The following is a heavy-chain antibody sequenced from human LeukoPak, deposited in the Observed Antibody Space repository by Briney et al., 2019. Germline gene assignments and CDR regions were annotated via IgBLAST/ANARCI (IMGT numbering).Heavy chain of an antibody. D-gene: IGHD4-23*01. Sequence: HPGGSLRLSCAASGFTFSRYSMNWVRQAPGKGLEWVSAISGSGGSTYYADSVKGRFTISRDNSKNTLYLQMNSLRAEDTAVYYCARDAGLRTVESWGQGTLVTVSS. J-gene: IGHJ4*02. CDR3: ARDAGLRTVES. CDR1: GFTFSRYS. V-gene: IGHV3-23*01. CDR2: ISGSGGST.